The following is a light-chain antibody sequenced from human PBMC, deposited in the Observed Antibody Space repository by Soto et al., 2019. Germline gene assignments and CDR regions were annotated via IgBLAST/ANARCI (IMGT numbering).Light chain of an antibody. Sequence: QSALTQPASVSGSPGQSITISCTGTSSDLGGYNFVSWYQQHPGKAPKVIIYEVSYRPSGVSNRFSGSKSDNTASLTISGLQAEDEAIYYCSSYTYTKSVLFGGGTKLTVL. V-gene: IGLV2-14*01. J-gene: IGLJ2*01. CDR3: SSYTYTKSVL. CDR1: SSDLGGYNF. CDR2: EVS.